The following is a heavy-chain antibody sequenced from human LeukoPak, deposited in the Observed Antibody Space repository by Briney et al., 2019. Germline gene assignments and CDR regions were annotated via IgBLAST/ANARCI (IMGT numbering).Heavy chain of an antibody. D-gene: IGHD3-3*01. CDR3: ARQRTDDFWSGYYQYYYYYMDV. CDR2: FYHSGST. J-gene: IGHJ6*03. CDR1: GYSISSGYY. V-gene: IGHV4-38-2*01. Sequence: SETLSLTCAVSGYSISSGYYWGWIRQPPGKGLEWVGSFYHSGSTYYNPSLKSRVTISVDTSKNQFSLKLSSVTAADTAVYYCARQRTDDFWSGYYQYYYYYMDVWGKGTTVTVSS.